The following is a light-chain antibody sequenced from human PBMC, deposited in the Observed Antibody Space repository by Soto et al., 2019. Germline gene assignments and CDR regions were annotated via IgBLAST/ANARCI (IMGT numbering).Light chain of an antibody. CDR1: QSVSSN. Sequence: EMGLTQSPGTLALSGGGRATLSCRASQSVSSNLAWYQQKRGQVPRLLIYAASIRATGIPDRFSGSGSGTDFTLTVSRLEPEDFAVYYCQQYGSSPMYSFGQRTKVDIK. CDR3: QQYGSSPMYS. V-gene: IGKV3-20*01. J-gene: IGKJ2*03. CDR2: AAS.